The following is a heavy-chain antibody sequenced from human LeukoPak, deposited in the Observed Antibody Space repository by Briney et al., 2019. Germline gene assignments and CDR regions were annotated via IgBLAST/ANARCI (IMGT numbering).Heavy chain of an antibody. CDR1: GGTFSSYA. J-gene: IGHJ3*02. CDR2: IIPIFGTA. D-gene: IGHD3-22*01. Sequence: SVKVSCKASGGTFSSYAISWVRQAPGQGLEWMGGIIPIFGTANYAQKFQGRVTITADESTSTAYMELSSLRSEDTAVYYCASPSGYDSSGYQLVGDSGAFDIWGQGTVVTVSS. V-gene: IGHV1-69*13. CDR3: ASPSGYDSSGYQLVGDSGAFDI.